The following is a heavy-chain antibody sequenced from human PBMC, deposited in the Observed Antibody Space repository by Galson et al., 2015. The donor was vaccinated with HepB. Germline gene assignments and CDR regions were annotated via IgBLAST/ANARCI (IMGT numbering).Heavy chain of an antibody. CDR1: GFTFGSYG. Sequence: SLRLSCAASGFTFGSYGMHWVRQAPGKGLEWVAVISYDGSNKYYADSVKGRFTISRDNSKNTLYLQMNSLRAEDTAVYYCAKDFPRYCSSTSCLDAFDIWGQGTMVTVSS. V-gene: IGHV3-30*18. CDR3: AKDFPRYCSSTSCLDAFDI. D-gene: IGHD2-2*01. CDR2: ISYDGSNK. J-gene: IGHJ3*02.